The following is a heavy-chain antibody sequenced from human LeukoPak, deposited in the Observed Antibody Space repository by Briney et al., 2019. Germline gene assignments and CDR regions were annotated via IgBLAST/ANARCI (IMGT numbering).Heavy chain of an antibody. CDR2: IHYSGTT. D-gene: IGHD2-2*01. Sequence: SETLSLTCTVSGGSISSYYWNWIRQPPGKGLEWIGYIHYSGTTNYNPSLKSRVTISVDTSKNQFSLKLSSVTAADTAVYYCASQGGRCSSTSCSKMGAFDIWGQGTMVTVSS. CDR1: GGSISSYY. V-gene: IGHV4-59*01. CDR3: ASQGGRCSSTSCSKMGAFDI. J-gene: IGHJ3*02.